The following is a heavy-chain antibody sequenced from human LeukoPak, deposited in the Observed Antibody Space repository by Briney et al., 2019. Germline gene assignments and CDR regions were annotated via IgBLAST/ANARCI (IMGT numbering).Heavy chain of an antibody. J-gene: IGHJ5*02. D-gene: IGHD2-2*01. Sequence: GASVKVSCKASGGTFSSYAISWVRQAPGQGLEWMGGIIPIFGTANYAQKFQGRVTITADESTSTAYMELSSLRSEDTAVYYCARGSYCSSTSCYPTNWFDPWGQGTLVTVSS. CDR3: ARGSYCSSTSCYPTNWFDP. V-gene: IGHV1-69*13. CDR1: GGTFSSYA. CDR2: IIPIFGTA.